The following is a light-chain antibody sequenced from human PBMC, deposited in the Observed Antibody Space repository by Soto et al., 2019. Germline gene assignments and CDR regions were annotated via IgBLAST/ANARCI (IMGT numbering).Light chain of an antibody. CDR3: QQRSNWWT. Sequence: EIVMTQSPATLSVSPGERATLSCRASQSANSNLAWYQQKPGQAPRLLIYDASNRATGIPARFSGSGSGTDFTLTISSLEPEDFAVYYCQQRSNWWTFGQGTKGDIK. CDR2: DAS. J-gene: IGKJ1*01. CDR1: QSANSN. V-gene: IGKV3-11*01.